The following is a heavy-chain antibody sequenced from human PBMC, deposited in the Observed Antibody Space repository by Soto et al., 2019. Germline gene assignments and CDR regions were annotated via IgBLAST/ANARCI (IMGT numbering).Heavy chain of an antibody. J-gene: IGHJ3*02. CDR3: TIGSWSGEVFDI. CDR1: GGTFSTYS. V-gene: IGHV1-69*02. Sequence: QVQLVQSGAEVKKPGSSVKVSCKASGGTFSTYSMFWVRQAPGQGLEWMGRIIPILGIANYAQKFQGRVTIPADKSTSTASLELSSLRSEDTALYYCTIGSWSGEVFDIWGQGTMVTVSS. CDR2: IIPILGIA. D-gene: IGHD2-21*01.